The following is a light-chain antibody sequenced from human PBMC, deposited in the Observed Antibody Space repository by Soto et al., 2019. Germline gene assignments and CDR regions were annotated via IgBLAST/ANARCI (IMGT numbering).Light chain of an antibody. CDR1: QGISSY. V-gene: IGKV1-8*01. CDR2: AAS. J-gene: IGKJ3*01. CDR3: QQYYSYPYT. Sequence: AIRMTQSPSSFSASTGDRVTITCRASQGISSYLAWYQQKPGKAPKLLIYAASTLQSGVPSRFSRSGSGTDFTLTINCLQSEDFATYYCQQYYSYPYTFGPGTKVDIK.